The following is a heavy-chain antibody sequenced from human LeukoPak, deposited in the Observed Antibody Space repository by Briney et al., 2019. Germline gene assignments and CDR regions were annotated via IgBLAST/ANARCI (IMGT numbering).Heavy chain of an antibody. CDR2: IWYDGSNK. D-gene: IGHD1-26*01. CDR3: AKLSAVGATTDY. V-gene: IGHV3-33*06. CDR1: GFTFSSYG. J-gene: IGHJ4*02. Sequence: PGRSLRLSCAESGFTFSSYGMHWVRQAPGKGLEWVAVIWYDGSNKYYADSVKGRFTISRDNSKNTLYLQMNSLRAEDTAVYYCAKLSAVGATTDYWGQGTLVTVSS.